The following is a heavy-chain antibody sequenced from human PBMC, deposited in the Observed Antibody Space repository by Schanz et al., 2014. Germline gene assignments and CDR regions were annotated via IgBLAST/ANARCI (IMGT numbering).Heavy chain of an antibody. Sequence: QVQLVQSGPEVEKPGSSVKVSCKLSGGTFSSYTISWMRQAPGQGLEWMGKIIPVLNIATYAQRFQGRVSITADTSTNTAYMELSSLTSEDTAVHYCARGRGFYDYWGQGTLVTVSS. CDR1: GGTFSSYT. CDR3: ARGRGFYDY. D-gene: IGHD3-10*01. J-gene: IGHJ4*02. CDR2: IIPVLNIA. V-gene: IGHV1-69*02.